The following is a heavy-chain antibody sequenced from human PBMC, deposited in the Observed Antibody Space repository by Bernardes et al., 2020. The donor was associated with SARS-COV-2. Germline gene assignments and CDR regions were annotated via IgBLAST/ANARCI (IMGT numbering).Heavy chain of an antibody. CDR3: ARGDSSGYYYFDY. CDR1: GFTFSSYT. J-gene: IGHJ4*02. Sequence: GGSLRLSCAASGFTFSSYTMNWVRQAPGKGLEWVSTLSSPSGSIYYADSVKGRFTISRDNAKNSLYLQMNSLRAEDTAVYYCARGDSSGYYYFDYWGQGTLVTVSS. CDR2: LSSPSGSI. V-gene: IGHV3-21*01. D-gene: IGHD3-22*01.